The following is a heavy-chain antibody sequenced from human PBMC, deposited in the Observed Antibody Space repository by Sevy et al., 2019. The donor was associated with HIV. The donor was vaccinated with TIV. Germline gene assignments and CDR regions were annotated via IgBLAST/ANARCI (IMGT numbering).Heavy chain of an antibody. CDR3: TSMVHREYFDY. J-gene: IGHJ4*02. CDR2: ISSSSSYI. V-gene: IGHV3-21*01. CDR1: GFTFSSYS. Sequence: GGSLRLSCAASGFTFSSYSMNWVRQAPGKGLEWVSSISSSSSYIYYADSVKGRFTIARDNAMNSLYLQMNSLRAEDTAVYYCTSMVHREYFDYWGQGNLVTVSS. D-gene: IGHD3-10*01.